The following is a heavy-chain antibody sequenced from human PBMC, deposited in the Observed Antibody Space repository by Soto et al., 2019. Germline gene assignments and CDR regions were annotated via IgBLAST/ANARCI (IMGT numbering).Heavy chain of an antibody. D-gene: IGHD3-22*01. CDR1: GFTFSSYS. Sequence: EVQLVESGGGLVKPGGSLRLSCAASGFTFSSYSMNWVRQAPGKGLEWVSSISSSSSYIYYADSVKGRFTISRDNAKNSLYLQMNSLRAEDTAVYYCARGEGSIVVAPYYYYGMDVWGQGTTVTVSS. V-gene: IGHV3-21*01. CDR2: ISSSSSYI. CDR3: ARGEGSIVVAPYYYYGMDV. J-gene: IGHJ6*02.